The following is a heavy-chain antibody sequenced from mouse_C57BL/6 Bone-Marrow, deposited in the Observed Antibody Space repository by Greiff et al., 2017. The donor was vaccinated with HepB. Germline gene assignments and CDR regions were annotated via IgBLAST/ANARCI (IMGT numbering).Heavy chain of an antibody. Sequence: EVKLMESGGGLVQPGGSLKLSCAASGFTFSDYYMYWVRQTPEKRLEWVAYISNGGGSTYYPDTVKGRFTISRDNAKKTLYLQMSRLKSEDTAMYYCARREVYYYGSSSYCFDYWGQGTTLTVSS. V-gene: IGHV5-12*01. CDR1: GFTFSDYY. CDR2: ISNGGGST. J-gene: IGHJ2*01. D-gene: IGHD1-1*01. CDR3: ARREVYYYGSSSYCFDY.